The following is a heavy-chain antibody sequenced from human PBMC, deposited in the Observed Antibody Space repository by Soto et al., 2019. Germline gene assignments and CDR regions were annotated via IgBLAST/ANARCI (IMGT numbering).Heavy chain of an antibody. J-gene: IGHJ5*02. V-gene: IGHV4-30-4*01. D-gene: IGHD6-6*01. CDR2: IYKSGRT. CDR3: ARSLSASSGWFDP. CDR1: GDSIGSGDFY. Sequence: SETLSLTCAVSGDSIGSGDFYWTWIRQSPGKGLEYIGYIYKSGRTYYNPSLKSRPIISLDTSMSQFFLSLSSVTAADTAMYYCARSLSASSGWFDPWGQGTLVTVSS.